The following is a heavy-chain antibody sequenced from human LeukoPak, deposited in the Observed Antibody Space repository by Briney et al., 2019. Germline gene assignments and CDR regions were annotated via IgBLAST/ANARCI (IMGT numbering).Heavy chain of an antibody. CDR3: ARDVVDCSSTSCYRLAYYYGMDV. V-gene: IGHV1-69*04. CDR1: GGTFSSYA. CDR2: IIPIFGIA. Sequence: GASVKVSCKASGGTFSSYAISWVRQAPGQGLEWMGRIIPIFGIASYAQKFQGRVTITADKSTSTAYMELSSLRSEDTAVYYCARDVVDCSSTSCYRLAYYYGMDVWGQGTTVTVSS. J-gene: IGHJ6*02. D-gene: IGHD2-2*02.